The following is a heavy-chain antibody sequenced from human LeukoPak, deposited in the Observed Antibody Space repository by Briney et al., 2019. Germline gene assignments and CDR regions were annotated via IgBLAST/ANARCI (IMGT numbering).Heavy chain of an antibody. D-gene: IGHD4-17*01. CDR1: GFPLRTYV. CDR3: MRSDYGGLVDP. V-gene: IGHV3-23*01. Sequence: GGSLRLSCAASGFPLRTYVMTWVRQAAGKGLEWVSTISGSGRSTYYADSVKGRFTISRDNSKNTLYLEMNSLRVDDTATYFCMRSDYGGLVDPWGQGTLVTVSS. J-gene: IGHJ5*02. CDR2: ISGSGRST.